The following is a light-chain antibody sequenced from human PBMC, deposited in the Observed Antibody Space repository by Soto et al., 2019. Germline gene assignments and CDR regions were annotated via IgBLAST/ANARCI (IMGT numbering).Light chain of an antibody. CDR3: VLYIGSGIAV. CDR2: NTN. J-gene: IGLJ7*01. CDR1: SGSVSTSNY. V-gene: IGLV8-61*01. Sequence: QTVVTQEPSFSVSPGGTVTLTCGLSSGSVSTSNYPTWYQQTPGQAPRTLIYNTNIRSSGVPDRFSGSILGNKAALTVTGAQADDESDYYCVLYIGSGIAVFGGDTQLTVL.